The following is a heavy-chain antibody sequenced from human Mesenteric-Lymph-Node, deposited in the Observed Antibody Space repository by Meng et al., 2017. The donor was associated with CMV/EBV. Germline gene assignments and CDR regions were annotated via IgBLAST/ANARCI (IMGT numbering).Heavy chain of an antibody. CDR3: AYFGDLPPLW. CDR2: TYYRSESYN. Sequence: QIQPQQSGPRQMTSPPLSALPGTIAGDSISSNHAGRNWIRQSPSRGLRWLRRTYYRSESYNDYAVSVKSRISVNLDTSKNQLSLHLNFVTPEDTAVYYCAYFGDLPPLWWGQGTLVTVSS. D-gene: IGHD3-16*01. V-gene: IGHV6-1*02. J-gene: IGHJ4*02. CDR1: GDSISSNHAG.